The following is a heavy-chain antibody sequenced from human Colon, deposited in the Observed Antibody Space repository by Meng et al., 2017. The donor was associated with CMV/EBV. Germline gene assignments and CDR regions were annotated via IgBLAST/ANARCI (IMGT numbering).Heavy chain of an antibody. CDR3: ARVYPGPLPYYYFDF. CDR2: INHSGST. V-gene: IGHV4-34*01. J-gene: IGHJ4*02. CDR1: GGSFSGYY. D-gene: IGHD3-10*01. Sequence: SETLSLTCAVYGGSFSGYYWSWIRQPPGKGLEWIGEINHSGSTNYNPSLKSRVTISVDTSKNQFSLKLSSVTAADTAVYYCARVYPGPLPYYYFDFWGQGTLVTVSS.